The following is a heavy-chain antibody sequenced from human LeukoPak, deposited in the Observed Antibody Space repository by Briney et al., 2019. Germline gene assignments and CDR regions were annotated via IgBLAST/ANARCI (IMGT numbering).Heavy chain of an antibody. CDR3: AKDGNWARFED. J-gene: IGHJ4*02. Sequence: GGSLRLSYAACGFIFSHYGMDWVRQAPGKGLEWVSGITSRSTTYYADSVKGRFTISRDNSKNMVWLQINSPTAEDTATYYCAKDGNWARFEDWGQGTLVTVSS. D-gene: IGHD7-27*01. V-gene: IGHV3-23*01. CDR2: ITSRSTT. CDR1: GFIFSHYG.